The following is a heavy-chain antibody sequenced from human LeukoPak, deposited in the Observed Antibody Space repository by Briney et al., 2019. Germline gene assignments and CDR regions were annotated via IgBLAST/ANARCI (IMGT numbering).Heavy chain of an antibody. CDR3: ARDQDGFDY. V-gene: IGHV4-39*07. CDR1: GGSISSSSYY. CDR2: IYYSGST. J-gene: IGHJ4*02. Sequence: SSETLSLTCTVSGGSISSSSYYWGWIRQPPGKGLEWIGSIYYSGSTYYNPSLKSRVTISVDTSKNQFSLKLSSVTAADTAVYYGARDQDGFDYGGQGTLATVSS.